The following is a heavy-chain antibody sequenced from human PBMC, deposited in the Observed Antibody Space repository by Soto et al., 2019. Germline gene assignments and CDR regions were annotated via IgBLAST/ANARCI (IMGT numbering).Heavy chain of an antibody. D-gene: IGHD3-10*01. CDR3: AHYVSVSPAGWFDP. V-gene: IGHV2-5*02. CDR1: GLSLSTSGEA. Sequence: QITLKESGPTLVKPTQTLTLTCSFSGLSLSTSGEAVGWIRQPPVKALEWLALICWDDDKFFNPTLKTRLTIXTXTXXTHVALTPTNMHPVDTATYSCAHYVSVSPAGWFDPWGQGVLVTVSS. CDR2: ICWDDDK. J-gene: IGHJ5*02.